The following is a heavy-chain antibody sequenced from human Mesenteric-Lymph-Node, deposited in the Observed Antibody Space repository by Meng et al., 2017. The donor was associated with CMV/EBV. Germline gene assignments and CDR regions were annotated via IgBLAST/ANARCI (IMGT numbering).Heavy chain of an antibody. D-gene: IGHD3-16*01. CDR1: GFTFSNYW. CDR3: VRVGNEDRKGGWFDT. J-gene: IGHJ5*02. CDR2: IKQDGSEK. Sequence: GESLKISCAASGFTFSNYWMSWVRQAPGKGLEWVANIKQDGSEKYHVDSVKGRFTISRDNAKSSLYLQMNSLRAEDTAVYYCVRVGNEDRKGGWFDTWGQGTLVTVSS. V-gene: IGHV3-7*03.